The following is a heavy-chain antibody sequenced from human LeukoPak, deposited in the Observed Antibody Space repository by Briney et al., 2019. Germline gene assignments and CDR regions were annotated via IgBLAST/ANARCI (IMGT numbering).Heavy chain of an antibody. Sequence: ASVKISCKASGYRFTSYYMHWVRQAPGQGLEWMGIINPSGGSPSYAQKFQGRVTMTSDTSTSTAYMELSRLRSDDTAVYYCAREGVDWNHSVYYFDYWGQGTLVTVSS. D-gene: IGHD1-1*01. J-gene: IGHJ4*02. CDR1: GYRFTSYY. CDR2: INPSGGSP. V-gene: IGHV1-46*01. CDR3: AREGVDWNHSVYYFDY.